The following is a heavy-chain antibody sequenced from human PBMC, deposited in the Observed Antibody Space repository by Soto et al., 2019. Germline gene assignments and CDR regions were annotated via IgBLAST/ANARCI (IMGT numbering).Heavy chain of an antibody. CDR2: INYSGST. Sequence: QLQLQESGPGLVKASETLSLTCTVSGGSIRSSSYYYWAWIRQPPGKGLKWIGSINYSGSTYYNPSLKIQVTIPVDTSKNQFSLRLSYVTAADTAVYYCARRDELGFDYWGQGTLVTVSS. CDR3: ARRDELGFDY. V-gene: IGHV4-39*01. CDR1: GGSIRSSSYYY. J-gene: IGHJ4*02. D-gene: IGHD7-27*01.